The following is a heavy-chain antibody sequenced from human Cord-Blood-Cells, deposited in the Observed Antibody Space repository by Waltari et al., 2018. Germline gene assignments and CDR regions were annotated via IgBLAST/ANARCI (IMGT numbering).Heavy chain of an antibody. CDR1: GFTFISYS. J-gene: IGHJ4*02. Sequence: EVQLVESGGGVVKPGGYLRLPCAAYGFTFISYSMNWVRQAPGKGLEWVSSISSSSSYIYYADSVKGRFTISRDNAKNALYLQMNSLRAEDTAVYYCARDGGNSDYWGQGTLVTVSS. D-gene: IGHD2-21*02. V-gene: IGHV3-21*01. CDR2: ISSSSSYI. CDR3: ARDGGNSDY.